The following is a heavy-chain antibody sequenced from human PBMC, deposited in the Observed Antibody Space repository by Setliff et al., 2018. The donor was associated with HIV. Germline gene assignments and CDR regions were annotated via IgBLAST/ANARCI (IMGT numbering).Heavy chain of an antibody. CDR3: ARQTATGSSATFDC. Sequence: SETLSLTCTVSGGSMSGYFWTWIRQPAGEGLEWIGRILPSGATNYNPSLKSRLTMSVDTSNNQFSLKLSSVTAADTAVYYCARQTATGSSATFDCWGQGTLVTVSS. J-gene: IGHJ4*02. CDR2: ILPSGAT. CDR1: GGSMSGYF. D-gene: IGHD2-21*02. V-gene: IGHV4-4*07.